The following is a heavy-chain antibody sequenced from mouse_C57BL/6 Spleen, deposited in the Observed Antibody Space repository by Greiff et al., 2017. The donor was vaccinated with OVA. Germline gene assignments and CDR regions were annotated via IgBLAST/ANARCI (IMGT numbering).Heavy chain of an antibody. J-gene: IGHJ3*01. CDR1: GYTFTSYW. CDR2: IHPNSGST. V-gene: IGHV1-64*01. CDR3: ANYGSSYTWFAY. Sequence: VQLQQPGAELVKPGASVKLSCKASGYTFTSYWMHWVKQRPGQGLEWIGMIHPNSGSTNYNEKFKSKATLTVDKSSSTAYMQLSSLTSEDSAVYYSANYGSSYTWFAYWGQGTLVTVSA. D-gene: IGHD1-1*01.